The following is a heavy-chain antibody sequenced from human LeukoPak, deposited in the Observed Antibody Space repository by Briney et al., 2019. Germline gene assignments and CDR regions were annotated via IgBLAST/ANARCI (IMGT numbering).Heavy chain of an antibody. CDR2: INWNGAST. V-gene: IGHV3-20*04. Sequence: PGGSLRLSCAASGFTFDDYGMSWVRQAPGKGLEWVSGINWNGASTGYADSVKGRFTISRDNAKNSLYLQMNSLRAEDTALYYCARVQLGYCSSTSCYLDYWGQGTLVTVSS. CDR1: GFTFDDYG. CDR3: ARVQLGYCSSTSCYLDY. J-gene: IGHJ4*02. D-gene: IGHD2-2*01.